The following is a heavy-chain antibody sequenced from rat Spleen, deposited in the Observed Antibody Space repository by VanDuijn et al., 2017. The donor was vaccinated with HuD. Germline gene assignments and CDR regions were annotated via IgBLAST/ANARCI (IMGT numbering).Heavy chain of an antibody. CDR1: GFTFNNYW. J-gene: IGHJ1*01. CDR3: AQWNSRYFDF. V-gene: IGHV5-31*01. CDR2: ITNTGGGNT. Sequence: EVQLVESGGDLVQPGRSLKLSCVASGFTFNNYWMTWIRQAPGKGLEWVASITNTGGGNTYYPDSVKGRFTISRDNAKSTLYLQMDSLRSEDTATYYCAQWNSRYFDFWGPGTMVTVSS. D-gene: IGHD4-4*01.